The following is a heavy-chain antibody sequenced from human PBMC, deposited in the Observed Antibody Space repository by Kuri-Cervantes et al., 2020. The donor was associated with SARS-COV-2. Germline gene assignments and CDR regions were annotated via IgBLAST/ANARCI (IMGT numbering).Heavy chain of an antibody. D-gene: IGHD6-19*01. J-gene: IGHJ6*03. CDR3: ASLYSSGWYPTSYYYYMDV. CDR1: GYTFTGYY. Sequence: ASVKVSCKASGYTFTGYYMHWVRQAPGQGLEWMGWISPNSGGTNYAQKFQGRVTMTRDTSISTAYMELSRLRSDDTAVYYCASLYSSGWYPTSYYYYMDVWGKGTTVTVSS. CDR2: ISPNSGGT. V-gene: IGHV1-2*02.